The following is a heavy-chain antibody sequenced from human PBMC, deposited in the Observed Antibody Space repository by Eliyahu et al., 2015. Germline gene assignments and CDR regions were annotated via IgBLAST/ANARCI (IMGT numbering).Heavy chain of an antibody. CDR1: GFTFXNVW. Sequence: EVQLVESGGGLVKPGGSLRXSCAASGFTFXNVWMSXVRQAPGKGXEWVGRXKKKADGGTTDYAAPVKGRFTISRDDSKNTLYLQMNSLKTEDTAVXYCATDGNSGSYSGWFDPWGQGTLVTVSS. CDR3: ATDGNSGSYSGWFDP. D-gene: IGHD1-26*01. J-gene: IGHJ5*02. CDR2: XKKKADGGTT. V-gene: IGHV3-15*01.